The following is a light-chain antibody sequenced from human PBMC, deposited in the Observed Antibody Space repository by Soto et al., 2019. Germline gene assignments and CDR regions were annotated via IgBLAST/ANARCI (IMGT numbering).Light chain of an antibody. CDR3: QQYQNWPPLT. J-gene: IGKJ4*01. V-gene: IGKV3-15*01. CDR1: QSVTYN. Sequence: EIVMTQSPATLSLSPGETATLSCRASQSVTYNLAWYQQKPGQGPRLLIYGAFTRATGIPARFSGSGSGTEFTLTISSLQSEDVAVDYCQQYQNWPPLTFGGGTKVEIK. CDR2: GAF.